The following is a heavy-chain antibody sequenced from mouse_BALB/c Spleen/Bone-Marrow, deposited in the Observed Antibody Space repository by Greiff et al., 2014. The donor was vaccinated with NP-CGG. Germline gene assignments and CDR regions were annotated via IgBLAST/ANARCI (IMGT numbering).Heavy chain of an antibody. D-gene: IGHD2-4*01. Sequence: EVKLVESGPGLVKPSQSLSLTCTVTGYSITRDYAWNWIRQFPGNKLEWMGYISYSGSTTYNPSLKSRISITRDTSKNQFFLQLNSVTTEDTATYYCARSSSYDYDVGFVYWGQGTLVTVSA. CDR1: GYSITRDYA. CDR2: ISYSGST. V-gene: IGHV3-2*02. J-gene: IGHJ3*01. CDR3: ARSSSYDYDVGFVY.